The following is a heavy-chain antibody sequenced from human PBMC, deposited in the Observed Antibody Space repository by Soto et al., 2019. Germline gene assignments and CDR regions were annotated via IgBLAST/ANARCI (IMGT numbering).Heavy chain of an antibody. CDR1: GGSISSYY. J-gene: IGHJ6*02. V-gene: IGHV4-59*12. CDR2: IYYSGNT. CDR3: ARGHYYYGMDV. Sequence: KPSETLSLTCTVSGGSISSYYWSWIRQSPGKGLEWIGCIYYSGNTNYNPSLKSRVTMSMDRANDHFSLSLTSVTAADTAVYFCARGHYYYGMDVWGQGITVTVSS.